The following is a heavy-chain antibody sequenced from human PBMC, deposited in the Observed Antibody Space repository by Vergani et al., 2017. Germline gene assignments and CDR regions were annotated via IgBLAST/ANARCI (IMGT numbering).Heavy chain of an antibody. V-gene: IGHV3-74*01. Sequence: EVQLVESGGGLVQPGGSLRLSCVGSGFTFSRNWMHWVRQVPGKGLEWVSRINSDGSSISYADSVKGRFTISRDNAKNTMYLQMNSLTAEDTAVYYCGRELGIPWGQGTLVTVSS. CDR2: INSDGSSI. J-gene: IGHJ5*02. D-gene: IGHD3-16*01. CDR1: GFTFSRNW. CDR3: GRELGIP.